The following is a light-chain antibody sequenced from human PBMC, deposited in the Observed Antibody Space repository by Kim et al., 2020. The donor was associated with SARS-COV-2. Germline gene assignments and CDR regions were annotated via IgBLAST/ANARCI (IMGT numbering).Light chain of an antibody. CDR2: QDS. CDR1: KLGDKY. Sequence: SYELTQPPSVSVSPGQTASITCYGDKLGDKYACWYQQKPGQSPVLVIYQDSKRPSGIPERFSGSNSGNTATLTISGTQAMDEADYYCQAWDSNTGVFGGG. CDR3: QAWDSNTGV. V-gene: IGLV3-1*01. J-gene: IGLJ2*01.